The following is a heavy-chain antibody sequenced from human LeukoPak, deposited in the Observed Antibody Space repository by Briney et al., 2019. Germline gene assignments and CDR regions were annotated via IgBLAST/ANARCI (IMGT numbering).Heavy chain of an antibody. D-gene: IGHD3-16*02. CDR2: INPNSGGT. Sequence: ASVNVSCKASGYTFTDYYMHWVRQAAGQGLEWMGWINPNSGGTNYAQKFQGRVTMTRDTSISTAYMELSRLRSDDTAVYYCATFEGTFRGYWGQGTLVTVSS. V-gene: IGHV1-2*02. J-gene: IGHJ4*02. CDR3: ATFEGTFRGY. CDR1: GYTFTDYY.